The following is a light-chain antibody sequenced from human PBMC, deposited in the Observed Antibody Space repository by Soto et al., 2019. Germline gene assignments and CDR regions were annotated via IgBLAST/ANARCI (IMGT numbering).Light chain of an antibody. J-gene: IGLJ1*01. CDR1: SSNMGSNT. Sequence: SVLTQPPSASGTPGQRVTSSCYGSSSNMGSNTVHWFQQFPGTAPRLLISTNDQRPSGVPDRFIGSNSGTSASLAISGLQFEDEADYYCAVWDDRLNGHVFGSGTKAPS. CDR3: AVWDDRLNGHV. CDR2: TND. V-gene: IGLV1-44*01.